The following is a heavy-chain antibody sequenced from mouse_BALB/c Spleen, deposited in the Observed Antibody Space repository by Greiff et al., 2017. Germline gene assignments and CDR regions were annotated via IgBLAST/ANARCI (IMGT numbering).Heavy chain of an antibody. CDR1: GFNIKDTY. CDR2: IDPANGNT. CDR3: ARFPPLLRDYFDY. D-gene: IGHD1-1*01. Sequence: EVQLQQSGAELVRSGASVKLSCTASGFNIKDTYMHWVKQRPEQGLEWIGRIDPANGNTKYDPKFQGKATITADTSSNTAYLQLSSLTSEDTAVYYCARFPPLLRDYFDYWGQGTTLTVSS. V-gene: IGHV14-3*02. J-gene: IGHJ2*01.